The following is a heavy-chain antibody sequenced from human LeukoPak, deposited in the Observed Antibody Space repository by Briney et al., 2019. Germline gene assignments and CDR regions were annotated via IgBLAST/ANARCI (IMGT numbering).Heavy chain of an antibody. CDR2: ISTSGGTI. J-gene: IGHJ4*02. V-gene: IGHV3-11*01. D-gene: IGHD2-21*02. CDR3: ARTARLLDY. Sequence: GGSLRLSCAASGFTFSDHYMTWIRQAPGKGLEWVSYISTSGGTINYADSVKGRFTVSRDNAKNSLFLQMNSLRAEDTAVYYCARTARLLDYWGQGTLVTVS. CDR1: GFTFSDHY.